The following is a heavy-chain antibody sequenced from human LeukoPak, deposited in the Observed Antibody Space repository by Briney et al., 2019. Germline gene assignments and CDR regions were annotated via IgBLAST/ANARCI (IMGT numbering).Heavy chain of an antibody. Sequence: ASVKVSCKASGYTFTGYYMHWVRQAPGQGLEWMGWINPNSGGTNYAQKFQGRVTMTRDTSISTAYMELSRLRSDDTAVYYCARDSSYYDSSGYYYYYYYMDVWGKGTTVTVSS. V-gene: IGHV1-2*02. J-gene: IGHJ6*03. D-gene: IGHD3-22*01. CDR1: GYTFTGYY. CDR3: ARDSSYYDSSGYYYYYYYMDV. CDR2: INPNSGGT.